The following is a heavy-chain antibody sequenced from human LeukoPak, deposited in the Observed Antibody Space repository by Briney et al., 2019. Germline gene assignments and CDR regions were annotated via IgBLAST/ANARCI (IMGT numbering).Heavy chain of an antibody. CDR3: ARHVSSSGEDS. CDR2: INPRSGGT. CDR1: GYIFSNYY. D-gene: IGHD2-21*01. J-gene: IGHJ4*02. V-gene: IGHV1-2*02. Sequence: GASVKVSCKASGYIFSNYYMHWVRQAPGQGLEWMGWINPRSGGTNFAQKFQGRVTMTRDTSISAAYMELSRLRSDDTAVYYCARHVSSSGEDSWGQGTLVTVSS.